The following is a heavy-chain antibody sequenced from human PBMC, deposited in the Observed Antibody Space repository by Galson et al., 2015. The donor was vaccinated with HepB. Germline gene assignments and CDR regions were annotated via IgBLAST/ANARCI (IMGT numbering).Heavy chain of an antibody. J-gene: IGHJ4*02. CDR2: LSGSGGDT. CDR1: GFTFSSYA. CDR3: AKDSWFGEFGINFDS. V-gene: IGHV3-23*01. D-gene: IGHD3-10*01. Sequence: SLRLSCAASGFTFSSYAMTWVRQAPGKGLEWVSGLSGSGGDTNYADSVKGRFTISRDNFKNTLYLQMNSLRAEDTAVYYCAKDSWFGEFGINFDSWGQGTLVTVSS.